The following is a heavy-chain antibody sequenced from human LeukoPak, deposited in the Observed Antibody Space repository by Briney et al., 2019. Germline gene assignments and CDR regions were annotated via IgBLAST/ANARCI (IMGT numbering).Heavy chain of an antibody. CDR3: ARRRTGVVVPTAMRGVGRWFDP. CDR1: GGSFSGYY. D-gene: IGHD2-2*01. V-gene: IGHV4-34*01. CDR2: INHSGST. J-gene: IGHJ5*02. Sequence: SETLSLTCAVYGGSFSGYYWSWIRQPPGKGLEWIGEINHSGSTNYNPSLKSRVTISVDTSKNQFSLKLSSVTAADTAMYYCARRRTGVVVPTAMRGVGRWFDPWGQGTLVTVSS.